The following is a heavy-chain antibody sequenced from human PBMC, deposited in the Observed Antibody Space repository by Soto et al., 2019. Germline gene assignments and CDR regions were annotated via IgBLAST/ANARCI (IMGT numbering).Heavy chain of an antibody. Sequence: QVQLVQSGPEVREPGPSVRASGKPSDYSSTSVATNWGRQTPGQGLEWMGWMKPSTGRTGYAQKFQGRVTMTRDTSINTAYMELTTLTSDDTAFYYCARGVSAGVDYWGQGTLVTVSS. V-gene: IGHV1-8*01. CDR3: ARGVSAGVDY. CDR1: DYSSTSVA. J-gene: IGHJ4*02. D-gene: IGHD1-26*01. CDR2: MKPSTGRT.